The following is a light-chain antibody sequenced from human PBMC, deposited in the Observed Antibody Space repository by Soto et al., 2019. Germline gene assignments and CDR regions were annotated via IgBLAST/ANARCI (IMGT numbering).Light chain of an antibody. J-gene: IGKJ1*01. V-gene: IGKV1-9*01. CDR1: QDISTY. CDR3: QHLDSDPPWT. Sequence: IQLTQSPSSLSASVGDRVNITCRASQDISTYLAWYQQHPGIAPKLLVFLASTWEGGVPSRFSGSGSGTAFTLTISSLHPDDFAPYYCQHLDSDPPWTFGQGTRVDIK. CDR2: LAS.